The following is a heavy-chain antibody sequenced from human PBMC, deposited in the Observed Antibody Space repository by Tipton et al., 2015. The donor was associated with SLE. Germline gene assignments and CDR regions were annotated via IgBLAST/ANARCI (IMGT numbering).Heavy chain of an antibody. Sequence: TLSLTCTVSGGSITSSSYFWGWIRQSPGKGLEWIGNINTGGGTYRNPSLMSRVTISVDTSKTQFSLIVTSVTAADTAVYYCARDPATAETRNYYDYWGQGTLVTVSS. CDR1: GGSITSSSYF. V-gene: IGHV4-39*07. D-gene: IGHD1-7*01. CDR3: ARDPATAETRNYYDY. J-gene: IGHJ4*02. CDR2: INTGGGT.